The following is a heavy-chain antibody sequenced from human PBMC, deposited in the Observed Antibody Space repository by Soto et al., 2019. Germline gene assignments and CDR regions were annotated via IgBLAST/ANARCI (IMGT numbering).Heavy chain of an antibody. CDR1: GFTFSNHA. D-gene: IGHD3-10*01. CDR3: ARDRRTADGWGYFDY. Sequence: QVQLVESGGGVVQPGRSLRLSCAASGFTFSNHAIHWIRQAPGKGLEWVAVVSYDGNNKYYGDSVKGRFTTSRDNSKNTLYLQMNSLRPEDNAIYYCARDRRTADGWGYFDYWGQGTLGTVSS. V-gene: IGHV3-30-3*01. CDR2: VSYDGNNK. J-gene: IGHJ4*02.